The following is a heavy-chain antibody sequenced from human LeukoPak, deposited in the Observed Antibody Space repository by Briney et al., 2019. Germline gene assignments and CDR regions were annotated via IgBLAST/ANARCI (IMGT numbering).Heavy chain of an antibody. CDR1: GGSFSGYY. V-gene: IGHV4-34*01. J-gene: IGHJ4*02. CDR3: ARVKGAVADFDY. Sequence: PSETLSLTCAVYGGSFSGYYWSWIRQPPGKGLEWIGSIYHSGSTYYNPSLKSRVTISVDTSKNQFSLKLSSVTAADTAVYYCARVKGAVADFDYWGQGTLVTVSS. CDR2: IYHSGST. D-gene: IGHD6-19*01.